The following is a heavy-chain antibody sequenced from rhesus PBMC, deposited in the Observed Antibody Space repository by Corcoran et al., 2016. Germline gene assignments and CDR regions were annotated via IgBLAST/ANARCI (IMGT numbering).Heavy chain of an antibody. J-gene: IGHJ6*01. Sequence: QVQLQASGTGLVQPSETLSLTCTASGSSISSNWWSWIRQPPGKGLEWIGEIDDNSSSTNYTPTLKNQVTISKDTTKNQCSLKLSSVTAADTAVYYCARPPSNTVTTHGLDSWGQGVVVTVSS. V-gene: IGHV4-80*01. CDR2: IDDNSSST. CDR3: ARPPSNTVTTHGLDS. D-gene: IGHD4-23*01. CDR1: GSSISSNW.